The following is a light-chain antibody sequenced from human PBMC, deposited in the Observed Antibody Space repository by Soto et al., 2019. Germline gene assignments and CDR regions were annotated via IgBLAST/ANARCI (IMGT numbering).Light chain of an antibody. Sequence: EIVLTQSPATLSLSPGERATLSCRASQSVSSYLAWYQQKPGQAPRLLIYDASNRATGIPARFSGSGSGTDFTLTISNLEPEDFAVYYCQQRSNWPPLTFGGRTKVEIK. CDR3: QQRSNWPPLT. V-gene: IGKV3-11*01. CDR1: QSVSSY. J-gene: IGKJ4*01. CDR2: DAS.